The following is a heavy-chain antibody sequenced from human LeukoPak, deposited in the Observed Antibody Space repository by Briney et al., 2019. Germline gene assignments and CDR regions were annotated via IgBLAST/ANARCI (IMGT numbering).Heavy chain of an antibody. V-gene: IGHV4-59*01. Sequence: SETLSLTCTVSGGSISSYYWSWIRQPPGKGLEWIGYIYYSGSTNYNPSLKSRVTISVDTSKNQFSLKLSSVTAADTAVYYCARVRFGEVLDAFDIWGQGTMVTVSS. CDR3: ARVRFGEVLDAFDI. J-gene: IGHJ3*02. D-gene: IGHD3-3*01. CDR1: GGSISSYY. CDR2: IYYSGST.